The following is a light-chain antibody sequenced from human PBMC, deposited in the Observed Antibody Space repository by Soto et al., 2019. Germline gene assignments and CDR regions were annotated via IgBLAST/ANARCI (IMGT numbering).Light chain of an antibody. V-gene: IGKV1-27*01. CDR3: QQYKVEPGT. J-gene: IGKJ3*01. CDR1: QSIATY. Sequence: DIPMTQSPSSLSASVGDRVTITCRASQSIATYLAWYQQKPGKDPKLLIFAASTLHSGVPSRFRGSGSGTDFTLTISSLQPDDVATYYCQQYKVEPGTFGPGTKVDIK. CDR2: AAS.